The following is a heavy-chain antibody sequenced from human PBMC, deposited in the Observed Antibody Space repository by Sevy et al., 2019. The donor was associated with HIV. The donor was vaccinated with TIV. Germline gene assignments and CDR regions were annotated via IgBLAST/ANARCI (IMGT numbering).Heavy chain of an antibody. CDR1: GGSISSYY. J-gene: IGHJ6*03. D-gene: IGHD2-2*01. CDR3: ARVGGGYCSSTSCSPGIRYYYYMDV. Sequence: SETLSLTCTVSGGSISSYYWSWIRQPPGKGLEWIGYIYYSGSTNYNPSLKSRVTISVDTSKNQFSLKLGSVTAADTAVYYCARVGGGYCSSTSCSPGIRYYYYMDVWGKGTTVTVSS. V-gene: IGHV4-59*01. CDR2: IYYSGST.